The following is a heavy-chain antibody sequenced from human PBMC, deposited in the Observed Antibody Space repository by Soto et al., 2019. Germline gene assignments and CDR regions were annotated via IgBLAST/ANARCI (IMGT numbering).Heavy chain of an antibody. J-gene: IGHJ4*02. CDR3: AHRRDADYYGSGSYYNVFDY. D-gene: IGHD3-10*01. V-gene: IGHV2-5*02. Sequence: QITLKESGPTLVKPTQTLTLTCTFSGFSLSTSGVGVGWIRQPPGKALEWLALIYWDDDKRYSPSLKSRLTSTKDTSKNQVVLTMTNMDPVDTATYYCAHRRDADYYGSGSYYNVFDYWGQGTLVTVSS. CDR1: GFSLSTSGVG. CDR2: IYWDDDK.